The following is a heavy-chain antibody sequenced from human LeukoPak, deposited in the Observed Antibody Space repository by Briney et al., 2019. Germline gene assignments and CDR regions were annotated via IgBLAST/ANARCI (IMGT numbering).Heavy chain of an antibody. CDR1: GFTFSSYE. V-gene: IGHV3-48*03. J-gene: IGHJ4*02. CDR2: ISSSGSTI. Sequence: GGSLRLSXAASGFTFSSYEMNWVRQAPGKGLEWVSYISSSGSTIYYADSVKGRFTISRGNAKNSLYLQMNSLRAEDTAVYYCASELAAAAGAIDYWGQGTLVTVSS. D-gene: IGHD6-13*01. CDR3: ASELAAAAGAIDY.